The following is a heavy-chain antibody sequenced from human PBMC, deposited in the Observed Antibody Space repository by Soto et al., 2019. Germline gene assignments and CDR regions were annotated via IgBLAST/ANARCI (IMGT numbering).Heavy chain of an antibody. J-gene: IGHJ4*02. D-gene: IGHD4-17*01. V-gene: IGHV1-18*04. CDR2: ISAYNGNT. CDR1: GHTFTSYG. CDR3: ARDPSLYGDYDY. Sequence: ASVKVSCKASGHTFTSYGISWVRQAPGQGLEWMGWISAYNGNTNYAQKLQGRVTVTTDTSTSTAYMELRSLRSDDTAVYYCARDPSLYGDYDYWGQGTLVTVSS.